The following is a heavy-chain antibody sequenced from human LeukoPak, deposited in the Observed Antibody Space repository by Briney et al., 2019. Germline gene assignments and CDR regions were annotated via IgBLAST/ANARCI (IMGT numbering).Heavy chain of an antibody. Sequence: GGSLRLSCAASGFTVSSNYMSWVRQAPGKGLEWVSVIYSGGSTYYADSVKGRFTISRDNAKNSPYLQMNSLRAEDTAVYYCAGLGITMIGGVWGKGTTVTISS. CDR1: GFTVSSNY. J-gene: IGHJ6*04. CDR2: IYSGGST. D-gene: IGHD3-10*02. CDR3: AGLGITMIGGV. V-gene: IGHV3-53*01.